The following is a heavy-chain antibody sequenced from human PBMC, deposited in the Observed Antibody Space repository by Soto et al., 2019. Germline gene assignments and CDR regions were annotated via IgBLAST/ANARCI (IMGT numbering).Heavy chain of an antibody. CDR3: ARGAFHNYYVDY. D-gene: IGHD3-3*02. CDR2: IKGDESST. CDR1: GFTFSTYW. J-gene: IGHJ4*02. Sequence: EVQLVESGGDSVQPGGSLRLSCAASGFTFSTYWMHLSRQAPGEGLVWVSRIKGDESSTSSADSVKGRFTISRDNAKNTLYLHMNSLRADDTAVYYCARGAFHNYYVDYWGQGTLVTVSS. V-gene: IGHV3-74*01.